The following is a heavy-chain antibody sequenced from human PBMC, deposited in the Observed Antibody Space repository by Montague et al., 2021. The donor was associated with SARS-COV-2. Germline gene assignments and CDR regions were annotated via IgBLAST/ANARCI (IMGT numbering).Heavy chain of an antibody. J-gene: IGHJ3*02. CDR3: ARVPDYYDSSGYYFDAFDI. D-gene: IGHD3-22*01. CDR2: INHSGST. CDR1: GGSFSGYY. V-gene: IGHV4-34*01. Sequence: SETLSLTCAIYGGSFSGYYWSWIRQPAGKGLEWIGEINHSGSTNYNPSLKSRVTISVDTSKNQFSLKLSSVTAADTAVYYCARVPDYYDSSGYYFDAFDIWGQGTMVTVAS.